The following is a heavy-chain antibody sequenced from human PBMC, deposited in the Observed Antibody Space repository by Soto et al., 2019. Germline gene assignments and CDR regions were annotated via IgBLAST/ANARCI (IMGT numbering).Heavy chain of an antibody. CDR3: AKDYYDFWSGYSRYYYYYMDV. CDR1: GFTFSSYG. V-gene: IGHV3-30*18. J-gene: IGHJ6*03. CDR2: ISYDGSNK. Sequence: GGSLRLSCAASGFTFSSYGMHWVRQAPGKGLEWVAVISYDGSNKYYADSVKGRFTISRDNSKNTLYLQMNSLRAEDTAVYYCAKDYYDFWSGYSRYYYYYMDVWGKGTTVTVS. D-gene: IGHD3-3*01.